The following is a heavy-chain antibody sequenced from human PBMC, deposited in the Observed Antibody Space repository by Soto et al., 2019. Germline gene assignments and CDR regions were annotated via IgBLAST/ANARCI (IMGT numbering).Heavy chain of an antibody. D-gene: IGHD3-16*01. CDR3: AKWHTYNYDSLAFSGFDC. V-gene: IGHV3-23*01. J-gene: IGHJ4*02. Sequence: WGSLRLSCLASGFTCSSYAMTWCRQAPGKGLEWVSAISGGDGSPSYADSVKGRFTISRDNSKNTLYLHMNSLRADDTAAYYCAKWHTYNYDSLAFSGFDCWGQGTQVTVSS. CDR2: ISGGDGSP. CDR1: GFTCSSYA.